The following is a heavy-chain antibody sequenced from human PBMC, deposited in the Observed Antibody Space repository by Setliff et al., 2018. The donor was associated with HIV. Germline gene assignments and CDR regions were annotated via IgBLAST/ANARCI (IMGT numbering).Heavy chain of an antibody. D-gene: IGHD4-4*01. J-gene: IGHJ4*02. V-gene: IGHV3-11*01. CDR1: GFTFGDYY. CDR3: ARDAPLYSNYVGYFDY. Sequence: GESLTISCAASGFTFGDYYMSWIRQAPGKGLEWVSYIFSSGSGSTIYYADSVKGRFTISRDNAKSSLYLQMNSLRAEDTAVYYCARDAPLYSNYVGYFDYWGQGTLVTVSS. CDR2: IFSSGSGSTI.